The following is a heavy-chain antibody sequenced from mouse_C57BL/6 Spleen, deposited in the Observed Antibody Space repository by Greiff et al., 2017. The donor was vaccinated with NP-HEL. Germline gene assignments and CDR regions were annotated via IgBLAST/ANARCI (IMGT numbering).Heavy chain of an antibody. J-gene: IGHJ1*03. Sequence: EVQVVESGGGLVKPGGSLKLSCAASGFTFSDYGMHWVRQAPEKGLEWVAYISSGSSTIYYADTVKGRFTISRDNAKNTLFLQMTSLRSEDTAVYYCAKGDYGGYFDVWGTGTTVTGAS. CDR3: AKGDYGGYFDV. CDR1: GFTFSDYG. CDR2: ISSGSSTI. D-gene: IGHD2-4*01. V-gene: IGHV5-17*01.